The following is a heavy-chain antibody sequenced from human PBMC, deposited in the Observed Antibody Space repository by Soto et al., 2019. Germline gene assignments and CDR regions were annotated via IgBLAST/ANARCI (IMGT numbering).Heavy chain of an antibody. D-gene: IGHD6-19*01. CDR3: ASLIAVGQYYFDY. CDR1: GFTFSSYW. V-gene: IGHV3-7*05. Sequence: GGSLRLSCAASGFTFSSYWMSWVRQAPGKGLEWVANIKQDGSEKYYVDSVKGRFTISRDNAKNSLYLQMNSLRAEDTAVYYCASLIAVGQYYFDYWGQGTLVTVSS. J-gene: IGHJ4*02. CDR2: IKQDGSEK.